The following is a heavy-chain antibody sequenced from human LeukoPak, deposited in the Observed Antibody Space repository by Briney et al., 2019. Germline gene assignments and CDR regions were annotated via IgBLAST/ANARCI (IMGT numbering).Heavy chain of an antibody. D-gene: IGHD5-12*01. Sequence: GGSLRLSCAASGITVSTNYMNWVRQAPGKGLEWVSSISSSDNYIYYVDSVKGRFTISRDNAKNSLYLQMNSLRAEDTAVYYCAREGYMPLLYYMDVWGKGTTVTVSS. CDR3: AREGYMPLLYYMDV. V-gene: IGHV3-21*01. J-gene: IGHJ6*03. CDR1: GITVSTNY. CDR2: ISSSDNYI.